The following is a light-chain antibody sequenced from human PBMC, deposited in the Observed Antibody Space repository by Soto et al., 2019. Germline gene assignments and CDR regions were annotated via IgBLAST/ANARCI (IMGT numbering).Light chain of an antibody. CDR1: QGVTRY. CDR3: QQSYYTPLT. V-gene: IGKV1-39*01. Sequence: DIHMTHSPSSLSASIGDRVTITCRASQGVTRYLNWYQQKPGKAPNLLIYAASNLQRGVPSRFSGSGSGTDFSLTISSLQPEDFATYYCQQSYYTPLTFGGGSKVEIX. J-gene: IGKJ4*01. CDR2: AAS.